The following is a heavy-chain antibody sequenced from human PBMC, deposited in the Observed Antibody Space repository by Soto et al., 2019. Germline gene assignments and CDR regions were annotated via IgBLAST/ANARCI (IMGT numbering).Heavy chain of an antibody. CDR3: ARDSLVMAVDYGMDV. CDR2: INPNSGGT. Sequence: RASVKVSCKASGYTFTGYYIHWVRQAPGQGLEWMGWINPNSGGTNYAQKFQGRVTMTRDTSISTAYMELSRLRSDDTAVYYCARDSLVMAVDYGMDVWGQGTTVTVSS. CDR1: GYTFTGYY. J-gene: IGHJ6*02. V-gene: IGHV1-2*02.